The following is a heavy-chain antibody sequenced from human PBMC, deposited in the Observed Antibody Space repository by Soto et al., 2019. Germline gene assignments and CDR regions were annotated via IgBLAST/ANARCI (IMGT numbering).Heavy chain of an antibody. CDR1: GYTFTSYG. CDR2: ISAYNGNT. CDR3: AGGPKYYDSL. V-gene: IGHV1-18*01. J-gene: IGHJ4*02. D-gene: IGHD3-3*01. Sequence: ASVKVSCKASGYTFTSYGISWVRQAPGQGLEWMGWISAYNGNTNYAQKLQGRVTFTRDMSTATAYMELSSLRSEDTAVYYCAGGPKYYDSLWGQGTLVTVSS.